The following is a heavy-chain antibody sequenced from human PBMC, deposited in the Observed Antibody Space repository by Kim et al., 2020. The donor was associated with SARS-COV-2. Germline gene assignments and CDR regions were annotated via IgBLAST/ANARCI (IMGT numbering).Heavy chain of an antibody. J-gene: IGHJ5*02. CDR3: ARGGTTTTGFDP. D-gene: IGHD1-7*01. Sequence: SQTLSLTCDISGDSVSSNSAAWNWIRPSPSRGLEWLGRTWYRSKWLSGYAVSVQSRMTIYADTSKNQFSLQLNSVTPDDTAVYFCARGGTTTTGFDPWGQGILVTVSS. CDR2: TWYRSKWLS. V-gene: IGHV6-1*01. CDR1: GDSVSSNSAA.